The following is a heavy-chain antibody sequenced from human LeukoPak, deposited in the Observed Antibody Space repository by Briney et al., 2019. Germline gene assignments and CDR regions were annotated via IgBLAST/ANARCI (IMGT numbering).Heavy chain of an antibody. Sequence: GASVKVSCKASGYTFTVYYMHWVRQAPGQGLEWMGWINPNSGGTNYAQKFQGRVTMTRDTSIGTAYMELSRLRSDDTAVYYCARDVSAGSNWFDPWGQGTLVTVSS. CDR1: GYTFTVYY. V-gene: IGHV1-2*02. D-gene: IGHD3-10*01. CDR3: ARDVSAGSNWFDP. J-gene: IGHJ5*02. CDR2: INPNSGGT.